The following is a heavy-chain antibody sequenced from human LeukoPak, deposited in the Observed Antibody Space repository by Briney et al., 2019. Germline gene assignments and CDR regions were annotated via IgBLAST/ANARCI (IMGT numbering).Heavy chain of an antibody. J-gene: IGHJ4*02. CDR1: GGSISSGDYY. CDR2: IYYSGST. D-gene: IGHD1-26*01. Sequence: PSQTLSLTCTVSGGSISSGDYYWSWIRQPPGKGLEWIGYIYYSGSTNYNPSLKSRVAISVDTSKNQFSLKLNSVTAADTAVYYCARSGSYHNNFDYWGQGTLVTVSS. V-gene: IGHV4-61*08. CDR3: ARSGSYHNNFDY.